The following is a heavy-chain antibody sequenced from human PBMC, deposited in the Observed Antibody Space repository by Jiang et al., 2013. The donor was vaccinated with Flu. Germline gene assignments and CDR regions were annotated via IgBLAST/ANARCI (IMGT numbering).Heavy chain of an antibody. V-gene: IGHV6-1*01. D-gene: IGHD5-24*01. CDR3: ARDYNYAMDV. CDR2: TYYRSKWGS. CDR1: GDTISNDRTA. J-gene: IGHJ6*02. Sequence: QTLSLTCAISGDTISNDRTAWNWIGQSPSRGLEWLGRTYYRSKWGSDYAVSVKSRMTINADTSKNQFSLQLNSVTPEDTAVYYCARDYNYAMDVWGQGTTVTVSS.